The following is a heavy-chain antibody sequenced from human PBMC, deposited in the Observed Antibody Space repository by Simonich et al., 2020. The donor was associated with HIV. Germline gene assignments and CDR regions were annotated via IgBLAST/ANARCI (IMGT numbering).Heavy chain of an antibody. D-gene: IGHD3-10*01. CDR3: TRRGSVSSGSPRYFDS. CDR1: GGSFSGYY. V-gene: IGHV4-34*01. J-gene: IGHJ4*01. CDR2: INHSRNI. Sequence: QVQLQQWGAGLLKPSETLSLTCAVYGGSFSGYYWSWIRQPPGKGLEWIGEINHSRNINYNPSLKSRVTIAVDTSNNQFSLKLSSVTAADTAVYYCTRRGSVSSGSPRYFDSWGHGTLVIVSS.